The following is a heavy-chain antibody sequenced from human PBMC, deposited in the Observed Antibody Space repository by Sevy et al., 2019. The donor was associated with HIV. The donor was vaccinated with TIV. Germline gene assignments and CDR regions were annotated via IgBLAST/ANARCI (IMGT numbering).Heavy chain of an antibody. D-gene: IGHD3-22*01. J-gene: IGHJ2*01. Sequence: SLRLSCAASGFTFDDYAMHWVRQAPGKGLEWVSGISWNSGSIGYADSVKGRFTISRDNAKNSLYLQMNSLRAEDTALYYCAKDFDYYYDSSGSSPTGYFDLWGRGTLVTVSS. CDR1: GFTFDDYA. V-gene: IGHV3-9*01. CDR3: AKDFDYYYDSSGSSPTGYFDL. CDR2: ISWNSGSI.